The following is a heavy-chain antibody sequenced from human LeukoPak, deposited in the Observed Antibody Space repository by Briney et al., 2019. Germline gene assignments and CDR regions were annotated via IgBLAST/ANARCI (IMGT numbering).Heavy chain of an antibody. V-gene: IGHV3-66*02. CDR1: GFSVSSNY. J-gene: IGHJ4*02. Sequence: GGSLRLSCAVSGFSVSSNYMSWVRQAPGRGLEWVSVIYSGGSTYYADSVKGRFTISRDNYKNTLYLQMNSLRAEDTAVYHCARGDSSGYLFDYWGQGTLVTVSS. D-gene: IGHD3-22*01. CDR3: ARGDSSGYLFDY. CDR2: IYSGGST.